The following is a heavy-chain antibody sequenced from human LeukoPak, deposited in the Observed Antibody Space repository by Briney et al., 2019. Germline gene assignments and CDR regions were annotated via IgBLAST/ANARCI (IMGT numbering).Heavy chain of an antibody. D-gene: IGHD6-19*01. J-gene: IGHJ4*02. V-gene: IGHV3-20*04. Sequence: GGSLRLSCGASEFTFDDYAMSWVRQAPGKGLEWVSGINWNGENKYCADSVKGRFTISRDNAKNALFLQMNSLSVEDTALYYCARYSDGFSGGWYSFDFWGRGTLVTVSS. CDR1: EFTFDDYA. CDR3: ARYSDGFSGGWYSFDF. CDR2: INWNGENK.